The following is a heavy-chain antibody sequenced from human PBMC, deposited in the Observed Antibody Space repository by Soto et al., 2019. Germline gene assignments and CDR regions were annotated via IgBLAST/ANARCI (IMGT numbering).Heavy chain of an antibody. J-gene: IGHJ6*02. V-gene: IGHV3-30*18. CDR1: GFTFSSYC. CDR3: AKILQLGDYAYYYYGMDV. D-gene: IGHD4-17*01. CDR2: ISYDGSNK. Sequence: GGSLRLSCAASGFTFSSYCMHWVRQAPGKGLEWVAVISYDGSNKYYADSVKGRFTISRDNSKNTLYLQMNSLRAEDTAVYYCAKILQLGDYAYYYYGMDVWGQGTTVTVS.